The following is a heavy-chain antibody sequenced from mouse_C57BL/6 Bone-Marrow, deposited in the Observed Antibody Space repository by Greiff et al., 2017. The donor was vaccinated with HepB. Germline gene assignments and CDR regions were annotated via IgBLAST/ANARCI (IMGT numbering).Heavy chain of an antibody. CDR3: AREGGLTGTDFDY. CDR2: ISYDGSN. V-gene: IGHV3-6*01. CDR1: GYSITSGYY. Sequence: DVKLVESGPGLVKPSQSLSLTCSVTGYSITSGYYWNWIRQFPGNKLEWMGYISYDGSNNYNPSLKNRITITRDTSKTQFFLKLNSVTTEDTATYYCAREGGLTGTDFDYWGQGTTLTVSS. D-gene: IGHD4-1*01. J-gene: IGHJ2*01.